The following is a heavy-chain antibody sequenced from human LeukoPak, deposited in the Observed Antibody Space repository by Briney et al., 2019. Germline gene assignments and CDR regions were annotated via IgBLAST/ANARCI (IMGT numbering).Heavy chain of an antibody. CDR1: GYTFTSYD. J-gene: IGHJ4*02. V-gene: IGHV1-8*03. CDR3: ARASKQWRRYYFDY. CDR2: MNPNSGNT. D-gene: IGHD6-19*01. Sequence: AASVKVSCKASGYTFTSYDINWVRQATGQGLEWMGWMNPNSGNTGYAQKFQGRVTITRNTSISTAYMELSSLRSEDTAVYYCARASKQWRRYYFDYWGQGTLVTVSS.